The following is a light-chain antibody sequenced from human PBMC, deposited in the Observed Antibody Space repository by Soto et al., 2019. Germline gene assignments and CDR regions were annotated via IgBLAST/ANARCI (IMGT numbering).Light chain of an antibody. V-gene: IGLV2-11*01. CDR3: CSYGGYYNYV. J-gene: IGLJ1*01. CDR2: DVS. CDR1: STDVGGYNY. Sequence: QSALTQPRSVSGSPGQSVTISCTGTSTDVGGYNYVSWYQQHPGKAPKVMICDVSKRPSGVPDRFSGSKSGNTASLTISGLQAEDEADYYCCSYGGYYNYVFGTGTKVTVL.